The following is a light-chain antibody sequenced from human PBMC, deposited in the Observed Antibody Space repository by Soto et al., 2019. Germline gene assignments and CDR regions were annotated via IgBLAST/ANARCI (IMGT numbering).Light chain of an antibody. J-gene: IGKJ5*01. Sequence: EIVLTQSPATLSLSPGERATLSCRASQSVSSYLAWYQQKPGQAPRLLIHTASSRATGTPDRFSGIGYGTDFTLTISGLEPEDFAVYHCQQYGTSPFTFGQGTRLEIK. CDR1: QSVSSY. CDR3: QQYGTSPFT. V-gene: IGKV3-20*01. CDR2: TAS.